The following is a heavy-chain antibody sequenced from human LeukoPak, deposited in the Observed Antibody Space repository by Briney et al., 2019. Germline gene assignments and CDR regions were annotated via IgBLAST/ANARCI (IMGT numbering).Heavy chain of an antibody. Sequence: SGTLSLTCAVSGGSISSSNWWSWVRQPPGKGLEWIGEIYHSGSTNYNSFLKSRVTISVDKSKNQFSLKLSSVTAADTAVYYCARGWSGSVTAADIWGQGTMVTVSP. J-gene: IGHJ3*02. D-gene: IGHD3-3*01. CDR2: IYHSGST. V-gene: IGHV4-4*02. CDR1: GGSISSSNW. CDR3: ARGWSGSVTAADI.